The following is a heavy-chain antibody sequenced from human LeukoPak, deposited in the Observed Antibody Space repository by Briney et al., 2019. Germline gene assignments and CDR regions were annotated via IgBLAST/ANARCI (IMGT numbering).Heavy chain of an antibody. V-gene: IGHV4-59*08. D-gene: IGHD3-9*01. CDR2: IYYSGST. CDR3: ARHVWLQPFDY. J-gene: IGHJ4*02. CDR1: GGSMNSYY. Sequence: PSETLSLTCSVSGGSMNSYYWSWIRQSPGKGLEWIGYIYYSGSTNYNPSLKSRVTISEDTSKNQFSLKLSSVTAADTAVYYCARHVWLQPFDYWGQGTLVTVSS.